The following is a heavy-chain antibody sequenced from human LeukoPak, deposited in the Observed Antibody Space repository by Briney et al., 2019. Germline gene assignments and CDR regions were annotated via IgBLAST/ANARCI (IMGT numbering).Heavy chain of an antibody. Sequence: GASVKVSCKASGYTFTGYDMHWVRQAPGQGLEWMGWINPTSGGTNYAQKFQGRVTMTRDTSISTAYMELSSLRSGDTAVYYCARDLGYDSSGYWYWGQGTLVTVSS. CDR1: GYTFTGYD. V-gene: IGHV1-2*02. CDR3: ARDLGYDSSGYWY. CDR2: INPTSGGT. D-gene: IGHD3-22*01. J-gene: IGHJ4*02.